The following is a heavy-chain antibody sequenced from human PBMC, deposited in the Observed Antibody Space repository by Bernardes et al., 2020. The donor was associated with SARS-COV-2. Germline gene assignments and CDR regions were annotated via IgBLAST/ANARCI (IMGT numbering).Heavy chain of an antibody. CDR3: TTGAEPGSVASDH. D-gene: IGHD5-12*01. CDR2: IKSDTGYGPT. V-gene: IGHV3-15*05. CDR1: GFTFSYAW. J-gene: IGHJ4*02. Sequence: GGSLRLSCEASGFTFSYAWLSWVRQAPGKGLEWVGRIKSDTGYGPTAYAAPVKGRFTISRDDSKNMLYLQMDSLKTEDTAVYYCTTGAEPGSVASDHWGQGTLVTVSS.